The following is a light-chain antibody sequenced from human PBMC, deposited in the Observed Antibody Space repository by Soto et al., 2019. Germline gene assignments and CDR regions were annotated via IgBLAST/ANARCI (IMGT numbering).Light chain of an antibody. V-gene: IGLV2-23*02. Sequence: QSVLTQPSSVSGSPGRSITISCPGTNSDVGSYNLVSWYQQHPGKAPKLMIYEVSKRPSGVSNRFSGSKSGNTASLTISGLQAEDEADYYCCSYAGSSTYVFGTGTKVTVL. CDR3: CSYAGSSTYV. CDR2: EVS. J-gene: IGLJ1*01. CDR1: NSDVGSYNL.